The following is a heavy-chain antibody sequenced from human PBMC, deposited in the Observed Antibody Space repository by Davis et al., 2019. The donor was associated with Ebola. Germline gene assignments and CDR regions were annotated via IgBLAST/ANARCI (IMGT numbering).Heavy chain of an antibody. CDR3: ARDRSTVTTMYYYGMDV. Sequence: ASVKVSCKASGYTFTSYYMHWVRQAPGQGLEWMGIINPSGGSTSYAQKFQGRVTMTRDTSTSTVYMELSSLRSEDTAVYYCARDRSTVTTMYYYGMDVWGQGTTVTVSS. J-gene: IGHJ6*02. D-gene: IGHD4-17*01. CDR2: INPSGGST. V-gene: IGHV1-46*01. CDR1: GYTFTSYY.